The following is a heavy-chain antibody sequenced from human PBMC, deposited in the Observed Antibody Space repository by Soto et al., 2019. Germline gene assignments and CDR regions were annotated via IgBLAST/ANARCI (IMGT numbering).Heavy chain of an antibody. J-gene: IGHJ5*02. Sequence: PVGSLRLSCAASGFIFENFGMSWVRQAPGKGLEWISSISGSGLKKYYADSVKGRFTISRDNSKSTVYLELNNLSAEDTAVYHCAKNQGVELVPLATVDWFDPWGQGSVVTSPQ. D-gene: IGHD1-26*01. CDR3: AKNQGVELVPLATVDWFDP. V-gene: IGHV3-23*01. CDR2: ISGSGLKK. CDR1: GFIFENFG.